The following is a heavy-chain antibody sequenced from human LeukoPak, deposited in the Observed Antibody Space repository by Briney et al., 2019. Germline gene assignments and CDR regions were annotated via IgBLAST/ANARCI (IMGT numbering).Heavy chain of an antibody. CDR3: ARVAHNYDLLTGYYPYLDYFDF. J-gene: IGHJ4*02. Sequence: SVKVSCKASGYTFTGYYMHWVRQAPGQGLEWMGWINPNSGGTYYAQKFQGRVTMTRDTSISTAYMELSRLRSDDTAVFYCARVAHNYDLLTGYYPYLDYFDFWGQGTLVTVSS. V-gene: IGHV1-2*02. CDR2: INPNSGGT. CDR1: GYTFTGYY. D-gene: IGHD3-9*01.